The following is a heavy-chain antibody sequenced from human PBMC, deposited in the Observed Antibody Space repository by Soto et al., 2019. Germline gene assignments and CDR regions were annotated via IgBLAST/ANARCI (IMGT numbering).Heavy chain of an antibody. J-gene: IGHJ2*01. Sequence: QVQLVESGGGVVQPGRSLRISCAASGFSFSSFGMHWVRQAPGKGLEWVAVIWYDGSNKNYADSVKGLFTISRDNSKNTLYLQMNSLRAEDTAVYYCERGEVTTEWYFDLWGRGTLVTVSS. D-gene: IGHD4-17*01. V-gene: IGHV3-33*01. CDR3: ERGEVTTEWYFDL. CDR2: IWYDGSNK. CDR1: GFSFSSFG.